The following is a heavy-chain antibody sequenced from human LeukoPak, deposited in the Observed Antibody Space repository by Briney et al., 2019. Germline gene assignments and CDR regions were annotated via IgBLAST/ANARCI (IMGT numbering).Heavy chain of an antibody. CDR1: GGSISSYY. Sequence: SETLSLTCTVSGGSISSYYWSWIRQPPGKGLEWIGYIYYSGSTNYNPSLKSRVTISVDTSKNQFSLKLSSVTAADTAVYYCAYGDYVTTGLDYWGQGTLVTVSS. D-gene: IGHD4-17*01. CDR3: AYGDYVTTGLDY. J-gene: IGHJ4*02. CDR2: IYYSGST. V-gene: IGHV4-59*01.